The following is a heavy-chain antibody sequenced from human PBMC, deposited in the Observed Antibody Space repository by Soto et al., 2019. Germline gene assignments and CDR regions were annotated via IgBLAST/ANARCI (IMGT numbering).Heavy chain of an antibody. CDR2: INPNSGDT. Sequence: GASVKVSCKASGYTFTGYYMHWVRQAPGQGLEWMGWINPNSGDTNYAQKFQGRVTMTRDTSISTAYMELSRLRSDDTAVYYCTTDLPQGITIFGVVITRDYYGMDVWGQGTTVTVSS. CDR1: GYTFTGYY. V-gene: IGHV1-2*02. CDR3: TTDLPQGITIFGVVITRDYYGMDV. J-gene: IGHJ6*02. D-gene: IGHD3-3*01.